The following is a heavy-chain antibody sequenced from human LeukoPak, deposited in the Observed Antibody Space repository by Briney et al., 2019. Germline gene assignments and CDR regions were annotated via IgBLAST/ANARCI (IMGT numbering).Heavy chain of an antibody. CDR1: GYTFTTYD. D-gene: IGHD3-22*01. V-gene: IGHV1-8*01. CDR3: ARTYYYDSADFRILYGMDV. Sequence: ASVKVSCKASGYTFTTYDINWVRRATGQGLEWMGWMDPNSGNTGYAQKFQGRVTMTRNTSIRTAYMELSSLRSEDTAVYYCARTYYYDSADFRILYGMDVWGQGTTVTVSS. J-gene: IGHJ6*02. CDR2: MDPNSGNT.